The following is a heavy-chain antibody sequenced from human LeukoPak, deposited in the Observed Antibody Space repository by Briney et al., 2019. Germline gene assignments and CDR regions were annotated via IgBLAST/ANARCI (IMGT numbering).Heavy chain of an antibody. J-gene: IGHJ4*02. CDR2: ISSSGST. V-gene: IGHV4-61*02. CDR3: AGNYYGSGSYYSEDRY. CDR1: GDSISSGDYY. Sequence: PSQTLSLTCTVSGDSISSGDYYWSWIRQPAGKGLEWIGRISSSGSTNYNPSLKSRVTISVDTSKNQFSLKLSSVTAADTAVYYCAGNYYGSGSYYSEDRYWGQGTLVTVSS. D-gene: IGHD3-10*01.